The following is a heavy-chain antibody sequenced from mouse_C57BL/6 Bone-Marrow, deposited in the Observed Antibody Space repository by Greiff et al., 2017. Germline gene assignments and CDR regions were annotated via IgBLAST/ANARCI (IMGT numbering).Heavy chain of an antibody. CDR1: GFNIKDDY. J-gene: IGHJ1*03. CDR2: IDPEDGDT. V-gene: IGHV14-4*01. D-gene: IGHD1-1*01. Sequence: VQLQQSGAELVRPGASVKLSCTASGFNIKDDYMHWVKQRPEQGLEWIGWIDPEDGDTEYASKFQGKATITADTSSNTAYLQLSSLTSEDTAVYYCTGTVVAPWYFDVWGTGTTVTVSS. CDR3: TGTVVAPWYFDV.